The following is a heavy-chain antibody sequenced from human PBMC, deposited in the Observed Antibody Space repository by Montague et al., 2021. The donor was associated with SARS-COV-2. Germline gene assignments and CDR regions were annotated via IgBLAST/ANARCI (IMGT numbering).Heavy chain of an antibody. D-gene: IGHD4-17*01. CDR2: FYYAGGT. CDR1: GGSVSRISSH. Sequence: SETLSLTCTVSGGSVSRISSHWGWIRQPPGKGLEYIGSFYYAGGTQYNPSLKSRVTISVATSNYQFSLKMNSVTAADTAVYFCARLYGSSFDYWGQGTLVTVSS. CDR3: ARLYGSSFDY. J-gene: IGHJ4*02. V-gene: IGHV4-39*01.